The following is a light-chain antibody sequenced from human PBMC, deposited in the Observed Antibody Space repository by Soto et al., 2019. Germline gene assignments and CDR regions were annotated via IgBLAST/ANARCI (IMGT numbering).Light chain of an antibody. V-gene: IGKV1-27*01. CDR3: QQRSNWPWT. CDR1: QGISSY. J-gene: IGKJ1*01. CDR2: SAS. Sequence: DIQMTQSPSTLSASVGDRVTITCRVSQGISSYLNWYRQKPGKVPKLLIYSASNLQSGVPSRFSGSGSGTDFTLTISSLEPEDFAVYYCQQRSNWPWTFGQGTKVDIK.